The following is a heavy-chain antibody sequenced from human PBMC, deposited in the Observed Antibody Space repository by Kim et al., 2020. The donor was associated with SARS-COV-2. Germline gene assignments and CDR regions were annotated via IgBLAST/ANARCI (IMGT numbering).Heavy chain of an antibody. CDR3: ARGLGDFWSGRLAEYFQH. J-gene: IGHJ1*01. CDR2: INHSGST. Sequence: SETLSLTCAVYGGSFSGYYWSWIRQPPGKGLEWIGEINHSGSTNYNPSLKSRVTISVDTSKNQFSLKLSSVTAADTAVYYCARGLGDFWSGRLAEYFQHWGQGTLVTVSS. V-gene: IGHV4-34*01. CDR1: GGSFSGYY. D-gene: IGHD3-3*01.